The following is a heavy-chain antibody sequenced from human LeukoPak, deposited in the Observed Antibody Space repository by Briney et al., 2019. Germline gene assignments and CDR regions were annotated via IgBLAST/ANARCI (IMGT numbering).Heavy chain of an antibody. Sequence: ATVKVSCKASGCTFTRYDINWVRQPAGRGLEWMGWMNPNSGNTGYAQKFQGRVTMTRNTSISTAYLELSSLRSEDTAVYYCASLAYSSWDYFDYWGQGTLVTVSS. CDR2: MNPNSGNT. J-gene: IGHJ4*02. CDR3: ASLAYSSWDYFDY. D-gene: IGHD6-6*01. CDR1: GCTFTRYD. V-gene: IGHV1-8*01.